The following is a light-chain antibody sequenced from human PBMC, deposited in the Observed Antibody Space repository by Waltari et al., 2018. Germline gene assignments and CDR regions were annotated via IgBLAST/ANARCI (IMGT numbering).Light chain of an antibody. CDR2: HAS. CDR3: QKYESLPAT. V-gene: IGKV3-20*01. J-gene: IGKJ1*01. Sequence: EIVLTQSPGTLSLSPGERATLSCRASQIVGIYLAWYQQKPGQAPRLLIYHASTRATGIPDRFSARGSGTDFSLTISRLEPEDCAVYYCQKYESLPATFGQGTKVEIK. CDR1: QIVGIY.